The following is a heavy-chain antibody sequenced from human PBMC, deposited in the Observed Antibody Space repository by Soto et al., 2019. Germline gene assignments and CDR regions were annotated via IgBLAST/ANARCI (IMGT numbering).Heavy chain of an antibody. CDR2: INHSGST. V-gene: IGHV4-34*01. CDR1: GGSLSGYY. J-gene: IGHJ5*02. Sequence: SETLSLTCVVYGGSLSGYYWSWIRQPPGKGLEWIGEINHSGSTNYNPSLKSRVTISVDTSKNQFSLKLRSVTAADTAVYYCARTGYIGYDSTGWFDPWGQGTLVTVSS. D-gene: IGHD5-12*01. CDR3: ARTGYIGYDSTGWFDP.